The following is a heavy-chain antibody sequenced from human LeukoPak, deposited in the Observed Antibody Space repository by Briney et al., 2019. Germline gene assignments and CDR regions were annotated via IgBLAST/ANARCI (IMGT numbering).Heavy chain of an antibody. D-gene: IGHD2-2*01. CDR3: ARAGCSSTSCEDTHYNWFDP. Sequence: AGTLSLTCALYGGSFSGYYWSWIRQPPGKWREWIGEINHSGRTNSNPPLKRRVTISAYPYKNQCSLNLSSVTAADTAVYYCARAGCSSTSCEDTHYNWFDPWGQGTRVTVS. CDR1: GGSFSGYY. V-gene: IGHV4-34*01. CDR2: INHSGRT. J-gene: IGHJ5*02.